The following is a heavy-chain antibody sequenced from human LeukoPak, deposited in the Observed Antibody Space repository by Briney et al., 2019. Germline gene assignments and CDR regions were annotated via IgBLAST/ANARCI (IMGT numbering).Heavy chain of an antibody. CDR3: ARLGVGDYVWGSYRSYLDY. CDR2: IYYSGST. J-gene: IGHJ4*02. CDR1: GGSISSYY. Sequence: SETLSLTCTVSGGSISSYYWSWIRQPPGKGLEWIGYIYYSGSTNYNPSLKSRVTISVDTSKNQFSLKLGSVTAADTAVYYCARLGVGDYVWGSYRSYLDYWGQGTLVTVS. D-gene: IGHD3-16*02. V-gene: IGHV4-59*08.